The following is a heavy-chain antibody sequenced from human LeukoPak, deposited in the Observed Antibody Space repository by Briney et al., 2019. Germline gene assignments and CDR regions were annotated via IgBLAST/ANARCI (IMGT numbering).Heavy chain of an antibody. CDR3: AREFRKSVGWYFDL. CDR1: GFTFSSYS. V-gene: IGHV3-48*04. Sequence: GGSLRLSCAASGFTFSSYSMNWVRQAPGKGLEWVSYISSSSSTIYYADSVKGRFTISRDNAKNTLYLQMSSLRAEDTAVYYCAREFRKSVGWYFDLWGRGTLVTVSS. J-gene: IGHJ2*01. CDR2: ISSSSSTI.